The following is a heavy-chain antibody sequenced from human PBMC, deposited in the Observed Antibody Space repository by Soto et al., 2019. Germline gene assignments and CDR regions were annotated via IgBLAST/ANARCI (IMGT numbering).Heavy chain of an antibody. J-gene: IGHJ5*02. CDR2: ISSSSDYI. CDR3: VRDRRASSSSATGWFDP. V-gene: IGHV3-21*01. Sequence: GGSLRLSCAAPGFTFSSYSMNWVRQAPGKGLEWVSSISSSSDYIYYADSVKGRFTISRDNAKNSLYLQMNNLRAEDTAVYYCVRDRRASSSSATGWFDPWGQGTLVTVSS. CDR1: GFTFSSYS. D-gene: IGHD6-6*01.